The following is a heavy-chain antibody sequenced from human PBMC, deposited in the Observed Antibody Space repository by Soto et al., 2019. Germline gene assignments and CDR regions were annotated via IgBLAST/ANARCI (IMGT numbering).Heavy chain of an antibody. CDR2: IDWDDDK. D-gene: IGHD6-13*01. V-gene: IGHV2-70*01. Sequence: SGPTLVNPTQTLTLTCTFSWFSLSTGGMCVSWIRQPPGKALEWLALIDWDDDKYYSTSLKTRLTISKDTSKNQVVLTMTNMDHVDTATYYCAPINGAADGDPPIDYCGQRTPGIVSS. J-gene: IGHJ4*02. CDR3: APINGAADGDPPIDY. CDR1: WFSLSTGGMC.